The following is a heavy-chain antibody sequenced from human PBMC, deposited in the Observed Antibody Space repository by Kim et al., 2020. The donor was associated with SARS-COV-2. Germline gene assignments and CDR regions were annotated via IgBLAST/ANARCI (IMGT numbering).Heavy chain of an antibody. V-gene: IGHV3-33*01. CDR2: K. CDR3: ARDQAYSYFDC. D-gene: IGHD1-26*01. Sequence: KYYAHTVKGRFTISRDNSKNTLYLQMNSLRAEDTAVYYCARDQAYSYFDCWGQGTLVTVSS. J-gene: IGHJ4*02.